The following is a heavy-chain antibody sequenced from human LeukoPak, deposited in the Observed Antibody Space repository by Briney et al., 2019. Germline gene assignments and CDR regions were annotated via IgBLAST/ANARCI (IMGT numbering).Heavy chain of an antibody. V-gene: IGHV3-23*01. J-gene: IGHJ4*02. CDR1: GFTFSSYA. CDR3: AKDTMVRGASYYFDY. D-gene: IGHD3-10*01. CDR2: ISGSGGST. Sequence: GGSLRLSCAASGFTFSSYAMGWVRQAPGKGLEWVSAISGSGGSTYYADSVKGRFTISRDNSKNTLYLQMNSLRAEDTAVYYCAKDTMVRGASYYFDYWGQGTLVTVSS.